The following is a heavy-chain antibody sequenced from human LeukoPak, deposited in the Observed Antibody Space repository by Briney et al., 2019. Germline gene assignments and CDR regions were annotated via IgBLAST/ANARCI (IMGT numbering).Heavy chain of an antibody. CDR3: AEAPSAPCYYYMDG. V-gene: IGHV3-23*01. CDR1: GFTFSSYA. CDR2: ISGSGGST. J-gene: IGHJ6*03. Sequence: GGSLRLSCAASGFTFSSYAMSWVRQAPGKGLEWVSAISGSGGSTYYADSVKGRFTISRDNSKNTLYLQMNSLRGEDTAVYYCAEAPSAPCYYYMDGWGKGTTVTVSS.